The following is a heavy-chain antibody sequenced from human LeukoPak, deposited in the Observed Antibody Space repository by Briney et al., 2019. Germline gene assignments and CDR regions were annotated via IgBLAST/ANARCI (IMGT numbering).Heavy chain of an antibody. D-gene: IGHD5-12*01. Sequence: PSETLSLTCSVSGASISSGGFSWTWIRQHPGRGLEWIGYIYNTGSTYYSPSLQSRVTISVDTSKNQFSLNLRSVTAADTAVYYCARRAARGDSGQSESPFDYWGQGTLVTVSS. CDR1: GASISSGGFS. CDR2: IYNTGST. J-gene: IGHJ4*02. V-gene: IGHV4-31*03. CDR3: ARRAARGDSGQSESPFDY.